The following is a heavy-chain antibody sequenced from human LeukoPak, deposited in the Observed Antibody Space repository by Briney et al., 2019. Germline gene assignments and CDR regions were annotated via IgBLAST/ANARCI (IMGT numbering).Heavy chain of an antibody. D-gene: IGHD5-24*01. Sequence: SGRSLRLSCAASGFTFDDFAMHWVRQAPGKGLEWVSGINWNSGRIGYADSVKGRFTISRDNAKNSLYLQMNSLRAEDTALYYCAKDRDGSYYYGMDVWGQGTTVTASS. CDR2: INWNSGRI. CDR1: GFTFDDFA. V-gene: IGHV3-9*01. CDR3: AKDRDGSYYYGMDV. J-gene: IGHJ6*02.